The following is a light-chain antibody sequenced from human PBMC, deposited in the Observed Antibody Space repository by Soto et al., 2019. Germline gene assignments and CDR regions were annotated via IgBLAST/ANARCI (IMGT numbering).Light chain of an antibody. CDR2: ENN. J-gene: IGLJ2*01. V-gene: IGLV1-51*02. CDR1: SSNIGSDY. Sequence: QSVLTQPPSVSAAPGQKVTISCSGSSSNIGSDYVSWYQQLPGTAPKLLIYENNKRPSGIPDRFSGSKSGTSATLGITGLQTGDEADYHCAAWDKSLSGGVFGGGTKLTVL. CDR3: AAWDKSLSGGV.